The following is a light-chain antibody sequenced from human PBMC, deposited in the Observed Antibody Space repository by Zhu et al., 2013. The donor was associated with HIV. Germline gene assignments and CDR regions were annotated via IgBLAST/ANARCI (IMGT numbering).Light chain of an antibody. CDR1: SSDVGFYNL. V-gene: IGLV2-23*01. Sequence: QSALTQPASVSGSPGQSITISCTGTSSDVGFYNLVSWYQQHPGKAPKLMIYDGSKRPSGVSSRFSGSESGNTASLTISVLQPEDEADYFCSSYAGFNTLVLFGGGTKVTVL. J-gene: IGLJ2*01. CDR2: DGS. CDR3: SSYAGFNTLVL.